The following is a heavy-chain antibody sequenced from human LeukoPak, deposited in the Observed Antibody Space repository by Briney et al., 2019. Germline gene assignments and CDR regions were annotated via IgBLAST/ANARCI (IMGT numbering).Heavy chain of an antibody. CDR3: ARGSTVTTPPDY. D-gene: IGHD4-11*01. J-gene: IGHJ4*02. CDR2: VNPNSGAT. V-gene: IGHV1-2*02. CDR1: GYTFTGYY. Sequence: ASVNVSCKASGYTFTGYYMHWVRQAPGQGLEWMGWVNPNSGATSYAQKFQGRVTLTRDTSISTTYMELSSLRSEDTAVYYCARGSTVTTPPDYWGQGTLVTVSS.